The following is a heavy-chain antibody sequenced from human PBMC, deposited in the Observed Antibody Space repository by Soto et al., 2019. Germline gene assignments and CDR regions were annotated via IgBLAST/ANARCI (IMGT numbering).Heavy chain of an antibody. CDR2: TYYRSKWYN. Sequence: PSQTLSLTCAISGDSVSSNSAAWNWIRQSPSRGLEWLGRTYYRSKWYNDYAVSVKSRITINPDTSKNQFSLQLNSVTPEDTAVYYCARDLPYDSSAVDGRMDVWGQGTTVTVSS. CDR3: ARDLPYDSSAVDGRMDV. CDR1: GDSVSSNSAA. D-gene: IGHD3-22*01. J-gene: IGHJ6*02. V-gene: IGHV6-1*01.